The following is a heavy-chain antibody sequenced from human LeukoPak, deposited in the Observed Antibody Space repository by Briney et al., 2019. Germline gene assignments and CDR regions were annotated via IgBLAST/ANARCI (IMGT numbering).Heavy chain of an antibody. J-gene: IGHJ4*02. V-gene: IGHV3-74*01. D-gene: IGHD2-15*01. Sequence: PGGSLRLSCAASGFTFSSYWMHWVRQAPGKGLVWVSHINGDGSSTTYADSVKGRFTISRDNAKNTLYLQMNSLRAEDTAVYYCARDPDSLYYWGQGTLVTVSS. CDR1: GFTFSSYW. CDR3: ARDPDSLYY. CDR2: INGDGSST.